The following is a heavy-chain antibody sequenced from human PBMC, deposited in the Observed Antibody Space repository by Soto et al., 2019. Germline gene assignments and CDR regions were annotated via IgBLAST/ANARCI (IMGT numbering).Heavy chain of an antibody. J-gene: IGHJ3*02. CDR2: ISSNGGST. Sequence: VSPRLSFAAPEFTFSSYSMHWVRQAPGKGLEYVSAISSNGGSTYYANSVKGRFTISRDNSKNTLYLQMSSLRAEDMALYYCARYNDAVDMWGQGTMVTVSS. CDR1: EFTFSSYS. CDR3: ARYNDAVDM. V-gene: IGHV3-64*01. D-gene: IGHD1-1*01.